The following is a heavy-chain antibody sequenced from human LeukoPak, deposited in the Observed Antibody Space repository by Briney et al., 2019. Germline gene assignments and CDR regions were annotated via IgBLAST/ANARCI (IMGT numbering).Heavy chain of an antibody. V-gene: IGHV1-8*01. CDR1: GYTFTSYD. CDR2: MNPNSGNT. D-gene: IGHD3-22*01. J-gene: IGHJ4*02. Sequence: ASVNVSCKASGYTFTSYDINWVRQATGQGLEWMGWMNPNSGNTGYAQKFQGRVTMTRNTSISTAYMELRSLRSEDTGVYYCALYYYASSGYYYVAYWGEGTLVTVSS. CDR3: ALYYYASSGYYYVAY.